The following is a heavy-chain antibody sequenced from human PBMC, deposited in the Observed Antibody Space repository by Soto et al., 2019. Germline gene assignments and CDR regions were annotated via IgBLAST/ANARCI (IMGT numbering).Heavy chain of an antibody. V-gene: IGHV1-46*01. D-gene: IGHD2-15*01. CDR3: ESEKGGFDI. CDR2: IAPSVGGT. CDR1: GDIFTSHY. Sequence: QVHLVQSGAEVQTPGASVTLSCKASGDIFTSHYMHWLRQAPGKGLEWMGYIAPSVGGTAYAQEFQGRVTTTREMSWITVDVEVISLCSGGTAMYCCESEKGGFDIWGQGTVVTVSS. J-gene: IGHJ3*02.